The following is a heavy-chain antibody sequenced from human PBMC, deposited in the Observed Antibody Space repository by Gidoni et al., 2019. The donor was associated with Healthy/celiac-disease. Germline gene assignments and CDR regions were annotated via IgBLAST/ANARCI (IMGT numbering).Heavy chain of an antibody. CDR3: ARNRYSGSYRGPSWGY. CDR2: IIPIFGTA. CDR1: GGTFRSYA. Sequence: HVQLVQSGAEVNKPGSSVKVSCKASGGTFRSYAISWVRQAPGQGLEWMGGIIPIFGTANYAQKFQGRVTITADESTSTAYMELSSLRSEDTAVYYCARNRYSGSYRGPSWGYWGQGTLVTVSS. J-gene: IGHJ4*02. V-gene: IGHV1-69*01. D-gene: IGHD1-26*01.